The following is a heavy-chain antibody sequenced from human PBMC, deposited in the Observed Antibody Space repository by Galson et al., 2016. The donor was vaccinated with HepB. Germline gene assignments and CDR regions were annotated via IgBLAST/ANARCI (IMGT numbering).Heavy chain of an antibody. Sequence: SLRLSCAASGFSFSSYAVHWVRQAPGKGLEWVAVISYDGSRKDYADSVKGRFTISRDNSKSTLNLQMNSLSPEGSAVYYCARVMYDFRDYYPYYGMDGGGQGTSVTGSS. V-gene: IGHV3-30*04. CDR1: GFSFSSYA. J-gene: IGHJ6*02. CDR2: ISYDGSRK. CDR3: ARVMYDFRDYYPYYGMDG. D-gene: IGHD3-3*01.